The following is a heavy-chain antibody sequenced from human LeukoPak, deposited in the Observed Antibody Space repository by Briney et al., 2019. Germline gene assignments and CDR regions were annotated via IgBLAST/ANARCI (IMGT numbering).Heavy chain of an antibody. D-gene: IGHD3-22*01. CDR1: GGSIGSSSSY. CDR3: ARQYYYDSHTFDY. CDR2: IYHSGTT. J-gene: IGHJ4*02. Sequence: SETLSLTCSVSGGSIGSSSSYWGWIRQPPGKGLEWIGGIYHSGTTYHNPSLRSRITISVDTSKNQFSLRLSSVTAADTAVYYCARQYYYDSHTFDYWGQGTLVTVSS. V-gene: IGHV4-39*01.